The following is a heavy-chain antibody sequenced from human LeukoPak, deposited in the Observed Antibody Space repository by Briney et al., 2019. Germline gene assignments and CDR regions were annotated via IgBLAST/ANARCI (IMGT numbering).Heavy chain of an antibody. CDR3: ARENYDTSTYPAGYFDY. D-gene: IGHD3-22*01. CDR1: GFTFRSYS. CDR2: ISSSSSTM. Sequence: QSGGSLRLSCAASGFTFRSYSMNWVRQAPGKGLEWVSYISSSSSTMYYADSVKGRFTISRDNAKNSLYQQMSSLRAEDTAVYYCARENYDTSTYPAGYFDYWGQGTLVTVSS. V-gene: IGHV3-48*01. J-gene: IGHJ4*02.